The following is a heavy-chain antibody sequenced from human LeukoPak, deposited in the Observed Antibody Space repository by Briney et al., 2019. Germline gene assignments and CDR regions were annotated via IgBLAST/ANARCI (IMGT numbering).Heavy chain of an antibody. Sequence: SETLSLTCTVSGGSISSSSYYWGWIRQPPGKGLEWIGSIYYSGSTYYNPSLKSRVTISVDTSKNQFSLKLSSVTAADTAVYYRARDLIIVGATSWFDPWGQGTLVTVSS. V-gene: IGHV4-39*07. D-gene: IGHD1-26*01. CDR1: GGSISSSSYY. J-gene: IGHJ5*02. CDR3: ARDLIIVGATSWFDP. CDR2: IYYSGST.